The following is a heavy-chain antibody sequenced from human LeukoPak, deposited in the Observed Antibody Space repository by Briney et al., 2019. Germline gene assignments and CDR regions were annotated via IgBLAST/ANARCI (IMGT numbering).Heavy chain of an antibody. CDR3: AGHHPRNTVDF. CDR2: ISDIGSI. D-gene: IGHD2/OR15-2a*01. CDR1: GGPISSYY. V-gene: IGHV4-59*08. Sequence: SETLSLTCTVSGGPISSYYWSWIRQPPGKGLEWIAYISDIGSINYNPSLESRVTISLDTSKNQFSLKLGSVTAADTAVYYCAGHHPRNTVDFWGQGTLVTVSS. J-gene: IGHJ4*02.